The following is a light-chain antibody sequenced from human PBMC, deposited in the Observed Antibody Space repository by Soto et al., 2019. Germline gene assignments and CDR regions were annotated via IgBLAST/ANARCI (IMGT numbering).Light chain of an antibody. J-gene: IGLJ2*01. V-gene: IGLV2-14*01. CDR3: SSYTSSSTRV. Sequence: HSALTQPASVSGSPGQSITISCTGTSSDVGSYNYVSWYQQHPGKAPKLMIYEVSDRPSGISSRFSGSKSGNTASLTISGLQTEDEADYYCSSYTSSSTRVFGGGTKLTVL. CDR2: EVS. CDR1: SSDVGSYNY.